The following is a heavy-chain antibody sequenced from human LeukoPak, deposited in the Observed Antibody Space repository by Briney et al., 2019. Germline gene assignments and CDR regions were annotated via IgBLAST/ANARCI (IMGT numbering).Heavy chain of an antibody. J-gene: IGHJ4*02. CDR3: VKDPSGNYFYFDY. D-gene: IGHD1-26*01. CDR2: ISSDGGRT. V-gene: IGHV3-64D*09. CDR1: GFTFSSFA. Sequence: GGSLRLSRSASGFTFSSFAMFWVRQAPGKGLEYVSGISSDGGRTNYADSVKARFTISRDNSKVTLYLQMTSLRPEDTAIYYCVKDPSGNYFYFDYWGQGTLVTVSS.